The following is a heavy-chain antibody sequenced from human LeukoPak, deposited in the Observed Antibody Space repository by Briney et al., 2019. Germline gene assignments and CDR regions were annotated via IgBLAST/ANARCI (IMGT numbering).Heavy chain of an antibody. CDR2: IYHSGST. J-gene: IGHJ4*02. V-gene: IGHV4-38-2*01. Sequence: SETLSLTCAVSGYSISSGYYWGWIRQPPGKGLEWIGSIYHSGSTYYNPSLKSRVTISVDTSKNQFSLKLSSVIAADTAVYYCARIGGNSCGGDCLAFDYWGQGTLVTVSS. D-gene: IGHD2-21*02. CDR1: GYSISSGYY. CDR3: ARIGGNSCGGDCLAFDY.